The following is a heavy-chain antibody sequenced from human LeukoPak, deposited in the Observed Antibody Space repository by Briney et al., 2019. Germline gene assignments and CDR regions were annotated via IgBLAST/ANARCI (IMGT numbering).Heavy chain of an antibody. J-gene: IGHJ1*01. Sequence: PSETLSLTCTVSGDSISSGDYYWSCIRQSPGKGLEWIGYIYYSGSTYHNPSLKSRVTISVDTSKNQFSLKLNSVTAADTAVYYCARDGPYSSGWYAYFQQWGQGTLVTVSS. V-gene: IGHV4-30-4*01. CDR2: IYYSGST. CDR3: ARDGPYSSGWYAYFQQ. D-gene: IGHD6-19*01. CDR1: GDSISSGDYY.